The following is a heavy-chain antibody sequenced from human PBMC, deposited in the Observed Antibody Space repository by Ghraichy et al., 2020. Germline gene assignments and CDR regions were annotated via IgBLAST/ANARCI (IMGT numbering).Heavy chain of an antibody. V-gene: IGHV3-23*01. CDR2: ITSSGGNT. CDR3: AKSQEGAPQWLVPLDY. D-gene: IGHD6-19*01. CDR1: GFTFSSYA. J-gene: IGHJ4*02. Sequence: GGSLRLSCAASGFTFSSYAMSWVRQAPGKGLEWVSTITSSGGNTFYADSVKGRFTISSDNSKNTLYLQMNSLRAEDTAVYYCAKSQEGAPQWLVPLDYWGQGTLVTVSS.